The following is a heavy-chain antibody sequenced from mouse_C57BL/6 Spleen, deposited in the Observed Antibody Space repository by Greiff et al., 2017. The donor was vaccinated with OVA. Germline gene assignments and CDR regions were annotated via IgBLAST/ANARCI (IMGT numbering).Heavy chain of an antibody. CDR2: INPSTGGT. Sequence: VQLQQSGPELVKPGASVKISCKASGYSFTGYYMNWVKQSPEKSLEWIGEINPSTGGTTYNQKFKAKATLTVDKSSSTAYMQLKSLTSEDSAVYYCARSSGYEDYYAMDYWGQGTSVTVSS. J-gene: IGHJ4*01. CDR3: ARSSGYEDYYAMDY. CDR1: GYSFTGYY. V-gene: IGHV1-42*01. D-gene: IGHD3-2*02.